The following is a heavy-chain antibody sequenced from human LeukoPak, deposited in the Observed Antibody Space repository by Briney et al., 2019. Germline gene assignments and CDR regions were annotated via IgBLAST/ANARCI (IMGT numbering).Heavy chain of an antibody. CDR1: GGSISSGTYY. CDR3: ARVSELGSDY. Sequence: SQTLSLTCTVSGGSISSGTYYWSWIRQPAGKGLEWIGRIYTSGSTNYNPSLKSRVTISVDTSKDQSSLKLSSVTAADTAVYYCARVSELGSDYWGQGTLVTVSS. D-gene: IGHD7-27*01. V-gene: IGHV4-61*02. J-gene: IGHJ4*02. CDR2: IYTSGST.